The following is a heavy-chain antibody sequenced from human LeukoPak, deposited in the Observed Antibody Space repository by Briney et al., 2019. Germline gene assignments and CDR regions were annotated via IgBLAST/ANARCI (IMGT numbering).Heavy chain of an antibody. Sequence: PGGSLRLSCAASGLTFSNHNINWVRQAPGKGLEWVSSISGTGAYLYYADSVKGRFTISRDNAKNSLYLQMNSLRADDTAVYYCARITGGYSDSWGQGTLVTVSS. CDR1: GLTFSNHN. V-gene: IGHV3-21*01. CDR3: ARITGGYSDS. J-gene: IGHJ4*02. CDR2: ISGTGAYL. D-gene: IGHD3-16*01.